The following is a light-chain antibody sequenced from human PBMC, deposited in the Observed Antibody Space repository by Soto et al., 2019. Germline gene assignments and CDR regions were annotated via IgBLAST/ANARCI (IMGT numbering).Light chain of an antibody. Sequence: DIVLTQAPLSSPVTLGQPASISCGSDQILVYSDGNAYLSLLQQRPGQPPRLLIYKLSNRFSGVPDRFSGRGAGTDFTLKISRVEAEDVGLYYCMQATQFPLTFGGGTKVDIK. CDR2: KLS. V-gene: IGKV2-24*01. CDR3: MQATQFPLT. J-gene: IGKJ4*01. CDR1: QILVYSDGNAY.